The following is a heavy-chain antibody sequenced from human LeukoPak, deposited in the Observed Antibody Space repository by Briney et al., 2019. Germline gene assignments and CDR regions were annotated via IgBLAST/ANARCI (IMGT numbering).Heavy chain of an antibody. V-gene: IGHV3-21*01. CDR2: ISSSSSYI. D-gene: IGHD2-2*01. CDR3: ARGVQYCSSTSCYLAHDAFDI. J-gene: IGHJ3*02. CDR1: GFTFSSYS. Sequence: PGGSLRLSCAASGFTFSSYSMNWFRQAPAKGLEWVSSISSSSSYIYYADSVKGRFTISRDNAKNSLYLQMNSLRAEDTAVYYCARGVQYCSSTSCYLAHDAFDIWGQGTMVTVSS.